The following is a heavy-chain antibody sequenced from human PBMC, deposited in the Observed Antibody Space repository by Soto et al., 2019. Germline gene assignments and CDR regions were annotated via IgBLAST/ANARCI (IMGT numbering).Heavy chain of an antibody. V-gene: IGHV3-23*01. CDR3: AKASAAAGTRHGGY. Sequence: PGGSLRLSCAASGFTFSSYSMNWVRQAPGKGLEWVSAISGSGGSTYYADSVKGRFTISRDNSKNTLYLQMNSLRAEDTAVYYCAKASAAAGTRHGGYWGQGTLVTVSS. J-gene: IGHJ4*02. CDR1: GFTFSSYS. CDR2: ISGSGGST. D-gene: IGHD6-13*01.